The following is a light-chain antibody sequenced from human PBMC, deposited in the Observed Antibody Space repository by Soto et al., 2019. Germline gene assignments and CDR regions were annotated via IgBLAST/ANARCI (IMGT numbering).Light chain of an antibody. CDR3: SSYTGSNTWV. CDR2: EVT. V-gene: IGLV2-14*01. CDR1: SSDVGGYNY. Sequence: QSALTQPASVSGSPGQSITISCTGTSSDVGGYNYVSWYQQHPGKAPKLMIYEVTNRPSGVSNRFSGPKSGDTASLTTSGLQAEDEADYYCSSYTGSNTWVFGGGTKLTVL. J-gene: IGLJ3*02.